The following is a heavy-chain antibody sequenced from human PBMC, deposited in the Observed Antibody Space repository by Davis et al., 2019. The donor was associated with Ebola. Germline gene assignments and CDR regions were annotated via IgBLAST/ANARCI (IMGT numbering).Heavy chain of an antibody. Sequence: GGSLRLSCAASGFTVSTKFMGWVRQAPGKGLEWVAVISYDGSNKYYADSVKGRFTISRDNSKNTLYLQMNSLRAEDTAVYYCARNRGGIVVVPAAMVYWGQGTLVTVSS. J-gene: IGHJ4*02. V-gene: IGHV3-30-3*01. CDR2: ISYDGSNK. CDR1: GFTVSTKF. D-gene: IGHD2-2*01. CDR3: ARNRGGIVVVPAAMVY.